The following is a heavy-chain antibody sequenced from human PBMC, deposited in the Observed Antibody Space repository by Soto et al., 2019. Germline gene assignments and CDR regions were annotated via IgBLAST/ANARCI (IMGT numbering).Heavy chain of an antibody. Sequence: XECLRLSFAASGFIFSSYEMNWVRQAPGKGLEWVSYINPSGDGMHYAGSVKGRFTVSRDNVRNSLHLQMNSLRVEDTAVYYCVRDAGFDYSDSTFDQWGLGTLVTVSS. CDR2: INPSGDGM. CDR1: GFIFSSYE. V-gene: IGHV3-48*03. J-gene: IGHJ4*02. D-gene: IGHD1-26*01. CDR3: VRDAGFDYSDSTFDQ.